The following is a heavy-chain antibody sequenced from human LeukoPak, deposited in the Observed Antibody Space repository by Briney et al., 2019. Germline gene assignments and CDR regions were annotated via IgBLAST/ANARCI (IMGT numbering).Heavy chain of an antibody. CDR3: AKDLGGVRGAARPFDY. Sequence: GGSLRLSCAASGFTFSRYWMHWVRQAPGKGLVWVSRINEDGSTTSYADSVKGRFTIFRDNVKNTLYLQMNSLRAEDTAVYYCAKDLGGVRGAARPFDYWGQGTLVTVSS. D-gene: IGHD6-6*01. J-gene: IGHJ4*02. CDR1: GFTFSRYW. CDR2: INEDGSTT. V-gene: IGHV3-74*01.